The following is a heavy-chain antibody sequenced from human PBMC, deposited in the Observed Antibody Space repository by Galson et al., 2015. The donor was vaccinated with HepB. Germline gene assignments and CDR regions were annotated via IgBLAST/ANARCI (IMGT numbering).Heavy chain of an antibody. J-gene: IGHJ4*02. Sequence: PSFQGHVTISVDKSISTAYLQWSSLKASDTAMYYCERQGGDSAVAGTFDYWGQGTLVTVSS. V-gene: IGHV5-10-1*01. CDR3: ERQGGDSAVAGTFDY. D-gene: IGHD6-19*01.